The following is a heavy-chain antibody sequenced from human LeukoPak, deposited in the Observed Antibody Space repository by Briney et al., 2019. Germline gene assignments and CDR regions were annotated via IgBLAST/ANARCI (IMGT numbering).Heavy chain of an antibody. CDR3: ARGGITMVRVNWFDP. J-gene: IGHJ5*02. CDR1: GLTVSSNY. D-gene: IGHD3-10*01. CDR2: IYSGGST. V-gene: IGHV3-53*01. Sequence: PGGSLRLFCAASGLTVSSNYMSWVRQAPGKGLGWVSVIYSGGSTYYADSVKGRFTISRDNSKNTLYLQMYSLRAEDTAVYYCARGGITMVRVNWFDPWGQGTLVTVSS.